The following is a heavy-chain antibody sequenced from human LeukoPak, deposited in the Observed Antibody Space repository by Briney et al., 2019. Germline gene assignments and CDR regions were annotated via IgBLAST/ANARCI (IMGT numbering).Heavy chain of an antibody. Sequence: PSETLSLTCSVSGGSITNYSWSWIRQPPGKGLEWIGYFYNSGRASYNPSLKSRVTISVDTSNNQFSLKLSSVTAADTAVYYCARERRSALIDYWGQGTLVTVSS. V-gene: IGHV4-59*01. CDR2: FYNSGRA. D-gene: IGHD2-15*01. J-gene: IGHJ4*02. CDR1: GGSITNYS. CDR3: ARERRSALIDY.